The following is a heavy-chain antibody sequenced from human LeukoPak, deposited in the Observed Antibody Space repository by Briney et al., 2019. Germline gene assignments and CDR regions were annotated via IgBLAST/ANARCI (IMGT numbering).Heavy chain of an antibody. V-gene: IGHV1-46*01. CDR2: INPSGGST. D-gene: IGHD2-2*01. CDR3: ARVGPIVVPAARNWFDP. CDR1: GYTFTSYY. J-gene: IGHJ5*02. Sequence: ALVKVSCKASGYTFTSYYMHWVRQAPGQGLEWMGIINPSGGSTSYAQKFQGRVTMTRDMSTSTVYMELSSLRSEDTAVYYCARVGPIVVPAARNWFDPWGQGTLVTVSS.